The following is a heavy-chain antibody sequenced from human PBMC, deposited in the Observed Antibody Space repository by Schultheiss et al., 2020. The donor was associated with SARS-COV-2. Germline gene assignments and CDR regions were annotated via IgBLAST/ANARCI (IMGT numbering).Heavy chain of an antibody. D-gene: IGHD5-12*01. Sequence: SETLSLTCTVSGGSISSYYWSWIRQPPGKGLEWIGSIYYSGSTYYNPSLKSRVTISVDTSKNQFSLKLSSVTAADTAVYYCARGGYDFGSDYWGQGTLVTVSS. CDR1: GGSISSYY. CDR2: IYYSGST. V-gene: IGHV4-39*07. J-gene: IGHJ4*02. CDR3: ARGGYDFGSDY.